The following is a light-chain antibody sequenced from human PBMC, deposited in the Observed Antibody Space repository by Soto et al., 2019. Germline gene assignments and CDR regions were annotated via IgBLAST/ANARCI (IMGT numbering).Light chain of an antibody. CDR1: QSVSSSN. Sequence: EIVLTHSPGTLSLSPLDRATLYFMSIQSVSSSNLAWYQQKRGQSPRLLIYGASSRATGIPDRFSGSGSGPDFTLTISSLQSEDFAVYYCQQYNNWPPALTFGGGTKVDIK. J-gene: IGKJ4*01. CDR2: GAS. V-gene: IGKV3-20*01. CDR3: QQYNNWPPALT.